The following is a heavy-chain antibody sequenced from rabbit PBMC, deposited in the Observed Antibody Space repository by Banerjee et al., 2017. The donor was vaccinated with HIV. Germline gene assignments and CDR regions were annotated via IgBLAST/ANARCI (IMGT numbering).Heavy chain of an antibody. CDR1: GFSFSSGYY. CDR2: IYAGSASA. V-gene: IGHV1S40*01. D-gene: IGHD4-2*01. J-gene: IGHJ4*01. CDR3: ARDAGYAGSNL. Sequence: QSLEESGGGLVQPEGSLTLTCTASGFSFSSGYYMCWVRQAPGKGLEWIGCIYAGSASAYYATWAKGRFTISRTTTTVTLQLNSLTAADTATYFCARDAGYAGSNLWGPGTLVTVS.